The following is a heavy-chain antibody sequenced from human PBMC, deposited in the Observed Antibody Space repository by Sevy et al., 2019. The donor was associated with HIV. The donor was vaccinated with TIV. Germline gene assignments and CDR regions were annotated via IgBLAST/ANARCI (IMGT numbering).Heavy chain of an antibody. D-gene: IGHD6-13*01. V-gene: IGHV1-2*02. CDR3: SRETWYFAN. Sequence: ASVKVSCKASGYTFTAYHMHWIRQAPGQGLEWMGWVYPNSGGTEYAQKFQGRVTMTTDTSINTAYLELSGLRSDDTAVYYCSRETWYFANWGQGTLVTVSS. J-gene: IGHJ4*02. CDR1: GYTFTAYH. CDR2: VYPNSGGT.